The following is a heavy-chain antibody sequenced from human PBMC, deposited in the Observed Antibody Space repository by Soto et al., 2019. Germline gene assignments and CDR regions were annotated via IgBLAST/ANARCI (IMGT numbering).Heavy chain of an antibody. J-gene: IGHJ4*02. Sequence: SVKVSCKTSGYSFINYGITWVRQAPGQGLEWMGWINTYTGDTNYAQRFQDRVTLTTDTATSSAYMELRGLRSEDTAVYYCARDQRQQHVFDFWGRGTLVTVSS. CDR2: INTYTGDT. V-gene: IGHV1-18*01. CDR1: GYSFINYG. D-gene: IGHD1-1*01. CDR3: ARDQRQQHVFDF.